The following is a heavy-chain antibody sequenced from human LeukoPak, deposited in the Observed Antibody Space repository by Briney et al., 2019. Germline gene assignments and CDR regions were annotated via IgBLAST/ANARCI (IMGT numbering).Heavy chain of an antibody. CDR2: VNSDGSRT. V-gene: IGHV3-74*03. CDR1: GFTFSSSW. J-gene: IGHJ4*02. Sequence: PGGSLRLSCAASGFTFSSSWMHWVRQGPGKGLEWVSRVNSDGSRTTYADSVKGRFTISRDNAKNTLYLLMNSLRAEDTAVYYCARVVDDYDSGGFSWFDYWGQGTLVTVSS. D-gene: IGHD3-22*01. CDR3: ARVVDDYDSGGFSWFDY.